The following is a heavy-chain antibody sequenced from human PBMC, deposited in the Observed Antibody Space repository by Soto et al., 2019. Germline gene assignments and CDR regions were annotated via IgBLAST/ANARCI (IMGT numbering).Heavy chain of an antibody. CDR1: GFTFSDYY. J-gene: IGHJ4*02. Sequence: GSLRLSCAASGFTFSDYYMSWIRQAPGKGLEWISYMSGSSRYTNYADSVKGRFTISRDNAKKSLYLQMNSLRAEDTAVYYCARGGYYYNSSAYYYTFDYWGQGTMVNVSS. D-gene: IGHD3-22*01. V-gene: IGHV3-11*06. CDR2: MSGSSRYT. CDR3: ARGGYYYNSSAYYYTFDY.